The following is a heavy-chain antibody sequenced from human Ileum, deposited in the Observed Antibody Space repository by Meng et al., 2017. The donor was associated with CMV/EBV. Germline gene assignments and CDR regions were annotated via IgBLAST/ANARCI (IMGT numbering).Heavy chain of an antibody. CDR3: TTETPAAYYLDS. Sequence: QVQLVQSGAEVKKPGASVKVSCKAAENIFSKIGIHWVRQAPGQRLEWMGVFYSDAGTTSCPPKFQGRLTMTSDTSRSTFFLELTSLTSEDTAFYYCTTETPAAYYLDSWGPGTLVTVSS. CDR2: FYSDAGTT. D-gene: IGHD2-15*01. J-gene: IGHJ4*02. V-gene: IGHV1-3*01. CDR1: ENIFSKIG.